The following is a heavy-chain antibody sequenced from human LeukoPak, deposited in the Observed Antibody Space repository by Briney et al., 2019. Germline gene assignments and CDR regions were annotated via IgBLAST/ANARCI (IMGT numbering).Heavy chain of an antibody. CDR2: INHSGST. V-gene: IGHV4-34*01. CDR3: ARVGTVCTNGVCYERRVNAFDI. J-gene: IGHJ3*02. CDR1: GGSFSGYY. Sequence: PSETLSLTCAVYGGSFSGYYWSWIRQPPGKGLEWIGEINHSGSTNYNPSLKSRVTISVDTSKNQFSLKLSSVTAADTAVYYCARVGTVCTNGVCYERRVNAFDIWGQGTMVTVSS. D-gene: IGHD2-8*01.